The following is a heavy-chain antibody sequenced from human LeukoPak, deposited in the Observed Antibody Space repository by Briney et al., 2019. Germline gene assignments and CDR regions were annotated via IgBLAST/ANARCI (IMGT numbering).Heavy chain of an antibody. V-gene: IGHV1-18*01. CDR1: GYTFTNYG. Sequence: ASVKVSCKASGYTFTNYGVSWVRQAPGQGLEWMGWINAYNGDTHYAQNLQGRLTMTTDTSTSMAFMELRSLRPDNTAVYFCARWGLVAPGTYYYYYMDVWGRGTTVTVSS. J-gene: IGHJ6*03. CDR2: INAYNGDT. CDR3: ARWGLVAPGTYYYYYMDV. D-gene: IGHD2-2*01.